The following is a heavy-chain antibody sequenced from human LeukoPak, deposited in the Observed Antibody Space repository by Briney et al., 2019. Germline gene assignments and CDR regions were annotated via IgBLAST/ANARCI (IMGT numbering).Heavy chain of an antibody. Sequence: GGSLRLSCAASGFTFSSYAMHWVRQAPGKGLEWVAVISYDGSNKYYADSVKGRFTISRDNSKNTLYLQMNSLRAEDTAVYYCAKLDVVTLRGAFDIWGQGTMVTVSS. V-gene: IGHV3-30*04. J-gene: IGHJ3*02. CDR2: ISYDGSNK. CDR1: GFTFSSYA. CDR3: AKLDVVTLRGAFDI. D-gene: IGHD2-15*01.